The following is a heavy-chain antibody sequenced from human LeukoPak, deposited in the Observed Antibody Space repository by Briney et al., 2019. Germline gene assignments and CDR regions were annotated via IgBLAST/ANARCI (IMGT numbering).Heavy chain of an antibody. CDR2: IYYSGST. Sequence: SETLSLTCTVSGGSISSYYWSWIRQPPGKGLEWIGYIYYSGSTNYNPSLKSRVTISVDTSKNQFSLKLSSVTAADTAVYYCARHYGGWPQFDYWGQGTLVTVPS. J-gene: IGHJ4*02. CDR1: GGSISSYY. V-gene: IGHV4-59*08. D-gene: IGHD6-19*01. CDR3: ARHYGGWPQFDY.